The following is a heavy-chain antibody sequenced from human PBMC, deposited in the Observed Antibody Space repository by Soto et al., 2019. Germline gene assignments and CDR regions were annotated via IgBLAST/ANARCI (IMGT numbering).Heavy chain of an antibody. V-gene: IGHV3-23*01. D-gene: IGHD6-13*01. CDR3: AKSFSSNWYDYFNS. J-gene: IGHJ4*02. CDR1: GFTFSSYA. Sequence: PGGSLRLSCAASGFTFSSYAMSWVRQAPGKGLEWVSAISGSGGSTYYADSVKGRFTISRDTSKNTLYLQMNSLRAEDTALYYCAKSFSSNWYDYFNSWGQGSLVTVSS. CDR2: ISGSGGST.